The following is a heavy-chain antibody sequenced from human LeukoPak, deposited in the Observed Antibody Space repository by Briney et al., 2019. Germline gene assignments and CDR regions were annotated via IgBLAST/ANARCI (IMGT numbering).Heavy chain of an antibody. Sequence: GGGLRLSCAASGFTFSNYWMSWVRQAPGKGLEWVANIIADGSEEYYVDSVKGRFTISRDNAKNSLYLQMDSLRAEDTAVYYCARDPGDGYWGGFDYWGQGTLVT. CDR1: GFTFSNYW. CDR2: IIADGSEE. V-gene: IGHV3-7*05. CDR3: ARDPGDGYWGGFDY. D-gene: IGHD5-24*01. J-gene: IGHJ4*02.